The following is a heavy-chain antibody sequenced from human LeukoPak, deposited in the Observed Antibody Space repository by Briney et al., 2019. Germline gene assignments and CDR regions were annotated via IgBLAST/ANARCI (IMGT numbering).Heavy chain of an antibody. CDR3: ARDLSGANPFDY. V-gene: IGHV3-23*01. CDR2: ISGSGGST. D-gene: IGHD4/OR15-4a*01. Sequence: GRSLRLSCAASGFTFSSYAMSWVRQAPGKGLEWVSAISGSGGSTYYADSVKGRFTISRHDSRDTLYLQMNSLRVEDTAVYYCARDLSGANPFDYWGQGTLVTVSS. CDR1: GFTFSSYA. J-gene: IGHJ4*02.